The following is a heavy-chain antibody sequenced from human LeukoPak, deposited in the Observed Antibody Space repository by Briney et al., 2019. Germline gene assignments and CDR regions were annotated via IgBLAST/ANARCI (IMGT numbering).Heavy chain of an antibody. CDR2: IYTSGST. CDR3: ARDRGNGVFWSGLAFYWFDP. J-gene: IGHJ5*02. D-gene: IGHD3-3*01. V-gene: IGHV4-61*02. Sequence: SQTLSLTCTVSGGSISSGSYYWSWIRQPAGKGLEWIGRIYTSGSTNYNPSLKSRVTISVDTSKNQFSLKLSSVTAADTAVYYCARDRGNGVFWSGLAFYWFDPWGQGTLVTVSS. CDR1: GGSISSGSYY.